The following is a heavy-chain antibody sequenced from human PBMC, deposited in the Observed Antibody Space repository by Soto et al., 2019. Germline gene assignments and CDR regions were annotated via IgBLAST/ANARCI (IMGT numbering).Heavy chain of an antibody. CDR3: ARQGYCSGGSCYSDYYYGMDV. D-gene: IGHD2-15*01. CDR2: IYPSDSDA. CDR1: GYTFTSHW. V-gene: IGHV5-51*01. J-gene: IGHJ6*02. Sequence: GESLKISCKGSGYTFTSHWIAWVRQMPGKGLEWMGIIYPSDSDARYSPSFQGQVTMSADEPINTAYLQWSSLKSSDTAIYYCARQGYCSGGSCYSDYYYGMDVWGQGTTVTVSS.